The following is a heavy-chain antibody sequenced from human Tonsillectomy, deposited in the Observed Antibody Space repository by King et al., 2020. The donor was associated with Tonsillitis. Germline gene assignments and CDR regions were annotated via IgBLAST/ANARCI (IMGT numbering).Heavy chain of an antibody. V-gene: IGHV3-11*06. J-gene: IGHJ4*02. CDR3: ARGTSAAPAAMLY. D-gene: IGHD2-2*01. CDR1: GFTFSDYY. Sequence: VQLVESGGGLVKPGGSLRLSCAASGFTFSDYYMSWVRQAPGKGLEWVSNITSSSTYTMYADSVRGRFIISRDNAKNLLYLHMNSLRAEETGFYYCARGTSAAPAAMLYWGQGILVTVSS. CDR2: ITSSSTYT.